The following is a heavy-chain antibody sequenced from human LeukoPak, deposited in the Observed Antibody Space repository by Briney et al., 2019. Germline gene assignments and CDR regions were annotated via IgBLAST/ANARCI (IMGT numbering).Heavy chain of an antibody. CDR1: GYSFTNCW. V-gene: IGHV5-10-1*01. CDR3: ARCVLHSGGYTDDY. D-gene: IGHD1-26*01. Sequence: GESLKFSCKGSGYSFTNCWISWVRQMPGKGLEWMGRIDPSDSYTNYSPSFQGHVTISADKSISTAYLQWSSLMASDTAMYYRARCVLHSGGYTDDYWGQGTLVTVSS. J-gene: IGHJ4*02. CDR2: IDPSDSYT.